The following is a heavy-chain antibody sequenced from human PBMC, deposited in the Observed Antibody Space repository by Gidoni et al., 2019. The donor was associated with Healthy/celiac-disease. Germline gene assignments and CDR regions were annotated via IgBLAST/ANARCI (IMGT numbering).Heavy chain of an antibody. CDR3: ARDPYSGYGMDV. CDR1: GFNFSSYS. J-gene: IGHJ6*02. D-gene: IGHD2-21*01. V-gene: IGHV3-48*02. Sequence: EVQLVESGGGMVQHGGSLRLSCAAYGFNFSSYSMNWVLQATWKGLEFVSYIRSSSSTIYYADSVKCRFTISRVNAKNSLYLQMNSLRYEYTAVYYCARDPYSGYGMDVWGQGTTVTVSS. CDR2: IRSSSSTI.